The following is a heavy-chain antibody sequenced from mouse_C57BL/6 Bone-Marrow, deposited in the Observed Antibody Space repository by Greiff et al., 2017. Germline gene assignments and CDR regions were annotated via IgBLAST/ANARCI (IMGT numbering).Heavy chain of an antibody. CDR1: GFSLTSYG. V-gene: IGHV2-2*01. CDR3: ARNEGDGNWFAY. J-gene: IGHJ3*01. Sequence: VMLVESGPGLVQPSQSLSITCTVSGFSLTSYGVHWVRQSPGKGLEWLGVIWSGGGTDYNAAFISRLSISKDTSKSQVFFKINRLQADDTAIYCSARNEGDGNWFAYWGQGTLVTVSA. CDR2: IWSGGGT. D-gene: IGHD2-1*01.